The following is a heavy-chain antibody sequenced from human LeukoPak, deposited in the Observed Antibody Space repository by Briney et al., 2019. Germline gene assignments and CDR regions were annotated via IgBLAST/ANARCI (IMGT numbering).Heavy chain of an antibody. CDR2: INSDGSAT. CDR1: GFAFSTYW. J-gene: IGHJ6*02. CDR3: ARDRSYVMDV. V-gene: IGHV3-74*01. Sequence: GGSLRLSCAASGFAFSTYWMHWVRQAPGQGLVWVSRINSDGSATTYADSVKGRLTISRDNAKNTLYLQLNSLRAEDTAVYYCARDRSYVMDVWGQGTTVTVSS.